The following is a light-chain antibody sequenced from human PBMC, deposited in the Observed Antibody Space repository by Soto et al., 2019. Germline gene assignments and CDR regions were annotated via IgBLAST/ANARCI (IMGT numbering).Light chain of an antibody. Sequence: IVLTQFPGTLSLSPGEGATLSCRASQSVRRNYLAWYQQKPGQAPRLLIYGASSWATGIPDRFSGSVSVTDFTVTISRLEPEDFAVYYCQQYCTSPVTFAGGTKVDI. CDR2: GAS. V-gene: IGKV3-20*01. CDR1: QSVRRNY. J-gene: IGKJ4*01. CDR3: QQYCTSPVT.